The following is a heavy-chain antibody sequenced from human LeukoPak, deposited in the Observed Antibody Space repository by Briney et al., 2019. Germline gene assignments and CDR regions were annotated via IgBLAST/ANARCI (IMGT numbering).Heavy chain of an antibody. Sequence: SETLSLTCTVSGGSISSYYWSWIRQPAGKGLEWIGRIYTSGSTNYNPSLKSRVTMSVDTSKNQFSLKLSSVTAADTAVYYCARSSSSWTRSYFDYWGQGTLVTVSS. J-gene: IGHJ4*02. CDR3: ARSSSSWTRSYFDY. CDR2: IYTSGST. CDR1: GGSISSYY. V-gene: IGHV4-4*07. D-gene: IGHD6-13*01.